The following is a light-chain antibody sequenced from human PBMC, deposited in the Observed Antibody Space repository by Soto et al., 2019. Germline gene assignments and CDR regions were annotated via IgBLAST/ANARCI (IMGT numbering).Light chain of an antibody. CDR2: DVS. Sequence: QSLLTQPASVSGSPGKSINISCTGTSSDVGGYNYVSWYQHHPGKAPKLIIYDVSNRPSGVSNPFSGSKSGNTASLTISGLQPEDVADYYWSSYTTNNTHQLVVRTGTNV. CDR1: SSDVGGYNY. V-gene: IGLV2-14*03. CDR3: SSYTTNNTHQLV. J-gene: IGLJ1*01.